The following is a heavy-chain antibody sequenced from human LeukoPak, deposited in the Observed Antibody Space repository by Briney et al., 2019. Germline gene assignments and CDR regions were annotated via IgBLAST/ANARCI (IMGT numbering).Heavy chain of an antibody. CDR1: GFTFSSYW. CDR3: ARVGCSSTSCFIEAFDI. V-gene: IGHV3-7*01. Sequence: GGSLRLSCAASGFTFSSYWMSWVRQAPGKGLEWVANIKQDGSEKYYVDSVKGRFTISRDNAKNSLYLQMNSLGAEDTAVYYCARVGCSSTSCFIEAFDIWGQGTMVTVSS. D-gene: IGHD2-2*01. J-gene: IGHJ3*02. CDR2: IKQDGSEK.